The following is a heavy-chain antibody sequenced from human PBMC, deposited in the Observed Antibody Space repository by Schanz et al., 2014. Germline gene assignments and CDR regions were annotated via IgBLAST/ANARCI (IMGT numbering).Heavy chain of an antibody. CDR3: ARSNYYDNSDYYNSFDY. CDR2: IIPILGIA. Sequence: VQLVQSGAEVKRPGSSVKVSCKASGGTFSSYSISWVRQAPGQGLEWMGRIIPILGIANYAQKFQGRVTNTADKSTSTAYMDLSSLRPEDTAVYYCARSNYYDNSDYYNSFDYWGQGTLVTVSS. V-gene: IGHV1-69*09. J-gene: IGHJ4*02. D-gene: IGHD3-22*01. CDR1: GGTFSSYS.